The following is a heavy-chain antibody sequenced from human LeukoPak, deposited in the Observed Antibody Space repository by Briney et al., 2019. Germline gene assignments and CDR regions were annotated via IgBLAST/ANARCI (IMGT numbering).Heavy chain of an antibody. CDR1: GYTFTSYD. CDR3: ATPYDSSGYYYSDAFDI. Sequence: ASVKVSCKASGYTFTSYDINWVRQATGQGLEWMGWMNPNSGNTGYAQKFQGRVTMTRNTSISTAYMELSSLRSEDTAVYYCATPYDSSGYYYSDAFDIWGQGTMVTVSS. V-gene: IGHV1-8*01. J-gene: IGHJ3*02. CDR2: MNPNSGNT. D-gene: IGHD3-22*01.